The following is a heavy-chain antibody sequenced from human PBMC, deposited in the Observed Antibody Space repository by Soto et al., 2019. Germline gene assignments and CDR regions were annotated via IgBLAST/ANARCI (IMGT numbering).Heavy chain of an antibody. CDR1: GGSFSGYY. CDR2: INHSGGT. Sequence: PSETLSLTCAVYGGSFSGYYWSWIRQPPGKGLEWIGEINHSGGTNYNPSLKSRVTISVDTSKNQFSLKLSSVTAADTAVYYCARADGYYDYVFGLGLILYWGQGTLVTVSS. V-gene: IGHV4-34*01. CDR3: ARADGYYDYVFGLGLILY. J-gene: IGHJ4*02. D-gene: IGHD3-16*01.